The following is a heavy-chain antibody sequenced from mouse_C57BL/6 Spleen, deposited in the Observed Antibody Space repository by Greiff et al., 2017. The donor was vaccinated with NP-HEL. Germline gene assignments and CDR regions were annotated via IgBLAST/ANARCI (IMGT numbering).Heavy chain of an antibody. CDR3: AREELDWYFDV. D-gene: IGHD3-3*01. Sequence: ESGPGLVKPSQSLSLTCSVTGYSITSGYYWNWIRQFPGNKLEWMGYISYDGSNNYNPSLKNRISITRDTSKNQFFLKLNSVTTEDTATYYCAREELDWYFDVWGTGTTVTVSS. CDR2: ISYDGSN. J-gene: IGHJ1*03. CDR1: GYSITSGYY. V-gene: IGHV3-6*01.